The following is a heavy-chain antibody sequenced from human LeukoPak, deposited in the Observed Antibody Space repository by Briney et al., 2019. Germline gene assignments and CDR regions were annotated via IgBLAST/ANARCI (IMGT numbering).Heavy chain of an antibody. Sequence: GASVKVSCKASGYTFTSYYIHWVRQAPGQGLEWMGIINPSGGSTGYAQKFQGRVTITADKSTSTAYMELSSLRSEDTAVYYCARGGIAAADRTFDYWGQGTLVTVSS. CDR3: ARGGIAAADRTFDY. V-gene: IGHV1-46*01. CDR1: GYTFTSYY. D-gene: IGHD6-13*01. CDR2: INPSGGST. J-gene: IGHJ4*02.